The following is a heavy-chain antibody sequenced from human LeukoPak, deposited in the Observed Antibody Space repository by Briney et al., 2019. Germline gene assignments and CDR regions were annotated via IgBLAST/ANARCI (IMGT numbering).Heavy chain of an antibody. Sequence: ASVKVSCKASGYTFTSYGISWVRQASGQGLEWMGWISAYNGNTNYAQKLQGRVTMTTDTSTSTAYMELRSLRSDDTAVYYCARGIAATSYYYYGKDVWGQGTTVTVSS. CDR1: GYTFTSYG. V-gene: IGHV1-18*01. D-gene: IGHD6-13*01. CDR2: ISAYNGNT. CDR3: ARGIAATSYYYYGKDV. J-gene: IGHJ6*02.